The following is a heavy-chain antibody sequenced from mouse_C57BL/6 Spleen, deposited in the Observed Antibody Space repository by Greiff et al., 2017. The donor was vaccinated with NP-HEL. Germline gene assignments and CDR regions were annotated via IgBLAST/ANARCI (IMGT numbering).Heavy chain of an antibody. CDR2: ISDGGSYT. CDR1: GFTFSSYA. CDR3: ARGGFTTVVERAMDY. Sequence: EVQGVESGGGLVKPGGSLKLSCAASGFTFSSYAMSWVRQTPEKRLEWVATISDGGSYTYYPDNVKGRFTISRDNAKNNLYLQMSHLKSEDTAMYYCARGGFTTVVERAMDYWGQGTSVTVSS. D-gene: IGHD1-1*01. J-gene: IGHJ4*01. V-gene: IGHV5-4*01.